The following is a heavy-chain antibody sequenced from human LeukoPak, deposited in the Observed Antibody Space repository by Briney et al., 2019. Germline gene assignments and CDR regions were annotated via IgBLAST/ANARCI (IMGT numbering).Heavy chain of an antibody. D-gene: IGHD5-18*01. CDR1: GYTFTTYG. CDR2: INPSGGST. CDR3: AREAVYSYGIEY. J-gene: IGHJ4*02. Sequence: GASVKVSCKASGYTFTTYGVSWVRQAPGQGLEWMAIINPSGGSTSYAQKFQGRVTMTRDTSTSTVYMELSSLRSEDTAVYYCAREAVYSYGIEYWGQGSLVTVSS. V-gene: IGHV1-46*01.